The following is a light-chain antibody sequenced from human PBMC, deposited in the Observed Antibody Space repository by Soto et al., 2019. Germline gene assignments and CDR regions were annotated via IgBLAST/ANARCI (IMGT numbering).Light chain of an antibody. CDR1: SSNIGAGYD. CDR3: QSYDSSLSGVV. V-gene: IGLV1-40*01. J-gene: IGLJ2*01. CDR2: GNS. Sequence: QSVLTQPPSVSGAPGQRVTISCTGSSSNIGAGYDVHWYQQLPGTAPKLLIYGNSNRPSGVPDRFSGSKSGTSASLAITGLQAEDEADYYCQSYDSSLSGVVXGGGTKVTVL.